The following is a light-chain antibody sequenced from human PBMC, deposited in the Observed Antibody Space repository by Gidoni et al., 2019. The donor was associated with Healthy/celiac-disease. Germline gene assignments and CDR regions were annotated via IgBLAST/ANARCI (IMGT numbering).Light chain of an antibody. J-gene: IGKJ2*01. V-gene: IGKV3-20*01. CDR2: DAS. CDR1: QRVTNNY. Sequence: EIVLTQSPGTLSLSPGERATLSCSASQRVTNNYLAWYQQKPGQAPRLVIYDASNRATGIPDRFSGSGSGPDFTLSISRLEPEDFAVYYCQQSGSSPYTFGQGSKLEIK. CDR3: QQSGSSPYT.